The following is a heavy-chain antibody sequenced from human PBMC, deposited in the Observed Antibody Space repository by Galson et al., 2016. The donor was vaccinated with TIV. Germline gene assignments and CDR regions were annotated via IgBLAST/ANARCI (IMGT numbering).Heavy chain of an antibody. CDR2: ISFDGSEK. CDR1: GFTFNSYP. CDR3: ARVYADYYFDY. D-gene: IGHD5/OR15-5a*01. J-gene: IGHJ4*02. Sequence: SCAASGFTFNSYPMHWVRQAPGKGLEWVAYISFDGSEKYYADAVKGRFAISRDKSKNTLYLQMNSLRSDDTALYYCARVYADYYFDYWGQGILVTVSS. V-gene: IGHV3-30*09.